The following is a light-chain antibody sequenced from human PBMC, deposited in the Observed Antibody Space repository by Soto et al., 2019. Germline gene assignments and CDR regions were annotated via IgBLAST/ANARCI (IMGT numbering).Light chain of an antibody. V-gene: IGKV4-1*01. CDR2: WAS. Sequence: DIVMTQSPDSLAVSLGERATINCKSSQNVLNRANNKNYIAWYQQKPGQPPKLLIYWASTRESGVPDRFSGSGSGTDFTLTISSLQAEDVAVYFCQQYFNTPLTFGGGTQVEIK. CDR3: QQYFNTPLT. J-gene: IGKJ4*01. CDR1: QNVLNRANNKNY.